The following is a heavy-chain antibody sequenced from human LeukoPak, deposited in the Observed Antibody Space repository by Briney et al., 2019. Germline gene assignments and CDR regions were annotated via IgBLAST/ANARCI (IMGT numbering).Heavy chain of an antibody. D-gene: IGHD3-10*01. Sequence: PGGSLRLSCAASGFTFSSYGMHWVRQAPGKGLEWVAVIWYDGSNKYYADSVKGRFTISRDNSKNTLYLQMNSLRAEDTAVYYCASSYGSGTYYYYGMDVWGQGTTVTVSS. CDR2: IWYDGSNK. V-gene: IGHV3-33*08. J-gene: IGHJ6*02. CDR3: ASSYGSGTYYYYGMDV. CDR1: GFTFSSYG.